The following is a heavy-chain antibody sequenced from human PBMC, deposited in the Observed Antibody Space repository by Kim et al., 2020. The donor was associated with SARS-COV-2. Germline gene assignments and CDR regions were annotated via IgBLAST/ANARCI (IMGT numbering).Heavy chain of an antibody. CDR3: ARDFPRDYGDQRVFDY. V-gene: IGHV4-39*07. CDR2: IYYSGST. Sequence: SETLSLTCTVSGGSISSSSYYWGWIRQPPGKGLEWIGSIYYSGSTYYNPSLKSRVTISVDTSKNQFSLKLSSVTAADTAVYYCARDFPRDYGDQRVFDYWGQGTLVTVSS. D-gene: IGHD4-17*01. J-gene: IGHJ4*02. CDR1: GGSISSSSYY.